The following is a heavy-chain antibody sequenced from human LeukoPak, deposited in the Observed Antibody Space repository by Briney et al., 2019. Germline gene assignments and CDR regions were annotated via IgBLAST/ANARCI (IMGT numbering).Heavy chain of an antibody. CDR2: ISSNSSYI. V-gene: IGHV3-21*01. J-gene: IGHJ6*02. CDR1: GYTFSSYS. Sequence: SGGCLRLSCAASGYTFSSYSINCVRQAPGKGLECVSSISSNSSYIYYADSVKGRFTISRDNAKNSLYLQMNSLKAEEKALYNCARAMFGVAKNKRGMDVWGQGTTVTVSS. CDR3: ARAMFGVAKNKRGMDV. D-gene: IGHD3-3*01.